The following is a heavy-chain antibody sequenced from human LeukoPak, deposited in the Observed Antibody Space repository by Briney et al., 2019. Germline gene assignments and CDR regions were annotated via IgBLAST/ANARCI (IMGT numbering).Heavy chain of an antibody. CDR2: IYTSGST. CDR3: ARGGFPDYFDY. V-gene: IGHV4-61*02. Sequence: PSETLSLTCTVSGGSISSGSYYWSWIRQPAGKGLEWIGRIYTSGSTNYNPSLKSRVTILVDTSKNQFSLKLSSVTAADTAVFYCARGGFPDYFDYWGQGTLVTVSS. CDR1: GGSISSGSYY. J-gene: IGHJ4*02. D-gene: IGHD3-10*01.